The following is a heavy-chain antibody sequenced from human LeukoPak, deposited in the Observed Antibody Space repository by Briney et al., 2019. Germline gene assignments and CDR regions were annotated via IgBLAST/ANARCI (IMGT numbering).Heavy chain of an antibody. Sequence: PGGSLRLSCAASGFTFSSYSMNWVRQAPGKGLEWVSSISSSSSYIYYADSVKGRFTISRDNAKNSLFLQMNSLRAEDTAVYYCARVLVVVTGNYMDVWGKGTTVTISS. CDR2: ISSSSSYI. V-gene: IGHV3-21*01. CDR1: GFTFSSYS. J-gene: IGHJ6*03. CDR3: ARVLVVVTGNYMDV. D-gene: IGHD2-21*02.